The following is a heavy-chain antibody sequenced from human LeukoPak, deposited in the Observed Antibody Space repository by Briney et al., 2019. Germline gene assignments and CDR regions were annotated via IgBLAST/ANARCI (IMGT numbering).Heavy chain of an antibody. D-gene: IGHD5-18*01. CDR1: GFTFSSCA. J-gene: IGHJ4*02. V-gene: IGHV3-23*01. CDR3: AKDRRDTAMISYYFDC. CDR2: ISGSSSSR. Sequence: PGGSLRLSCAASGFTFSSCAMSWVRQAPGKGLEWVSAISGSSSSRYYADSVKGRFTISRDYSKNTLHLQMNSLRAEDTAVYYCAKDRRDTAMISYYFDCWGQGTLVTVSS.